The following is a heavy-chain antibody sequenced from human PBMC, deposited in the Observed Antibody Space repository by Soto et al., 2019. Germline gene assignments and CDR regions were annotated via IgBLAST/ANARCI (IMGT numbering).Heavy chain of an antibody. V-gene: IGHV4-59*01. CDR1: GGSISSYY. D-gene: IGHD4-17*01. CDR2: IYYSGGT. CDR3: ASGDYRRAFDI. J-gene: IGHJ3*02. Sequence: SETLSLTCTVSGGSISSYYWSWIRQPPGKGLEWIGYIYYSGGTNYNPSLKSRVTISVDTSKNQFSLKLSSVTAADTAVYYCASGDYRRAFDIWGQGTMVTVSS.